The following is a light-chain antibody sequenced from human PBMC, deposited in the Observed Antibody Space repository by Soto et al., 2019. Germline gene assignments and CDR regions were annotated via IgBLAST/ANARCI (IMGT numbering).Light chain of an antibody. CDR2: AAS. CDR1: QSIRNY. J-gene: IGKJ1*01. CDR3: QQSYSTPWT. V-gene: IGKV1-39*01. Sequence: DIQMTQSPSSLSASVGDRVTITCRASQSIRNYLNWYQQKPGKAPNLLIYAASTLQSGVPSRFSGSGSGTDFTPTISSLQPEDFATYYCQQSYSTPWTSGQGAKVEIK.